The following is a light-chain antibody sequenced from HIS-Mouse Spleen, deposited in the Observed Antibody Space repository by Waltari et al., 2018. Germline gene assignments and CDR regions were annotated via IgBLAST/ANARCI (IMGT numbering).Light chain of an antibody. Sequence: QSALTQTPSVSGSPGTSITIPCTGTSTQVGGYNYVSLYQQHPGKAPKLLIYDVSNRPSGVSNRFSGSKSGNTASLTISGLQAEDEADYYCSSYTSSSFNVVFGGGTKLTVL. CDR2: DVS. CDR3: SSYTSSSFNVV. J-gene: IGLJ2*01. V-gene: IGLV2-14*03. CDR1: STQVGGYNY.